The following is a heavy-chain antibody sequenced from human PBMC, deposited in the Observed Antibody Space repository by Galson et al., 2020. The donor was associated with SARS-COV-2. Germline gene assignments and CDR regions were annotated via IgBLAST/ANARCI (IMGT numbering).Heavy chain of an antibody. Sequence: SETLSLTCAVSGSSISTGYYWGWIRQPPGKGLEWIGSIYHSGSTYYNPSLKSRVTISVDTSKNQFSLKLSSVTAADTAVYYCARGYSSSWYVGWGQGTLVTVSS. J-gene: IGHJ4*02. V-gene: IGHV4-38-2*01. CDR2: IYHSGST. CDR3: ARGYSSSWYVG. CDR1: GSSISTGYY. D-gene: IGHD6-13*01.